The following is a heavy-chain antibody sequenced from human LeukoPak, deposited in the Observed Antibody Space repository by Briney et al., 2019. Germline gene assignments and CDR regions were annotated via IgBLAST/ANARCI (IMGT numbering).Heavy chain of an antibody. D-gene: IGHD3-22*01. J-gene: IGHJ4*02. Sequence: ASVKVSCKASGYTFTGYYVHWVRQAPGQGLEWMGWINPNSGGTNYAQKFQGRVTMTRDTSISTAYMELSRLRSDDTAVYYCARSYYDSSGYYYVNYWGQGTLVTVSS. CDR1: GYTFTGYY. CDR2: INPNSGGT. V-gene: IGHV1-2*02. CDR3: ARSYYDSSGYYYVNY.